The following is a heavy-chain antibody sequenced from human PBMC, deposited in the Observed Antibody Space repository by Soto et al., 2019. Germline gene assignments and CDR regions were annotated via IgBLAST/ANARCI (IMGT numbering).Heavy chain of an antibody. Sequence: GGSLRLSCAASGFTFNNYGMHWVRPAPGKGLEWVVEISFDGRNIYYADSVKGRFTISRDNAKNTLYLQMNSLRAEDTAVYYCATELIVDTAMAPDWGQGTLVTVSS. J-gene: IGHJ4*02. CDR1: GFTFNNYG. D-gene: IGHD5-18*01. CDR2: ISFDGRNI. CDR3: ATELIVDTAMAPD. V-gene: IGHV3-30*03.